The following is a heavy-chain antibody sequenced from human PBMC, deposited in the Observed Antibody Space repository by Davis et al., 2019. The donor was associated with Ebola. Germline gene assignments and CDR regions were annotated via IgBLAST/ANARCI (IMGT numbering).Heavy chain of an antibody. D-gene: IGHD6-13*01. CDR1: GGSFSSGSYY. CDR2: IYYSGST. Sequence: SETLSLTCTVSGGSFSSGSYYWSWIRQPPGKGLEWIGYIYYSGSTNYNPFLKSRVTISVDTSKNQFSLKLSSVTAADTAVYYCARRMSYSSSPLGYWGQGTLVTVSS. CDR3: ARRMSYSSSPLGY. J-gene: IGHJ4*02. V-gene: IGHV4-61*01.